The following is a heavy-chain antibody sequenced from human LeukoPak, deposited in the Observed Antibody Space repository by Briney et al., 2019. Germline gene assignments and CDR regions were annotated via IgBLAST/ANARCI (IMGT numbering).Heavy chain of an antibody. Sequence: SETLSLTCDVSGGSISTGNYWWGWLRQPPGKGLEWIGIIFHTGKTHDNPSLRGRVSMSVDTSKNQFSLRLSAVTAADTALYYCARQMGVGVWALDYWGQGALVTVSP. CDR2: IFHTGKT. D-gene: IGHD3-16*01. CDR1: GGSISTGNYW. CDR3: ARQMGVGVWALDY. J-gene: IGHJ4*02. V-gene: IGHV4-39*01.